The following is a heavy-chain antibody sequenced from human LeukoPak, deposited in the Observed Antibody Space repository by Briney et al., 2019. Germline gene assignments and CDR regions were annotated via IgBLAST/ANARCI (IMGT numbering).Heavy chain of an antibody. Sequence: ASVKVSCKASGYTFTSYYMHWVRQAPGQGLEWMGIINPSGGSTSYAQKFQGRVTMTRDTSTSTVYMELSSLRSEDTAVYYCARGKYAKYCSSTSCGAFDIWGQGTMVTVSS. CDR3: ARGKYAKYCSSTSCGAFDI. D-gene: IGHD2-2*01. CDR1: GYTFTSYY. V-gene: IGHV1-46*01. J-gene: IGHJ3*02. CDR2: INPSGGST.